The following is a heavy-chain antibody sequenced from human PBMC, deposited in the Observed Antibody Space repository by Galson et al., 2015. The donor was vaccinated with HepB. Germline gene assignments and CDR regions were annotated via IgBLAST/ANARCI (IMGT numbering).Heavy chain of an antibody. CDR3: ARGGDYGDWLFDY. V-gene: IGHV1-69*13. CDR2: IVPMFGAP. J-gene: IGHJ4*02. Sequence: SVKVSCKASGGTFNSYAFSWVRLAPGQGLEWMGGIVPMFGAPNYARKFQGRVTITADESTNTAYMELSSLRSEDTAVYYCARGGDYGDWLFDYWGQGTLVTVSS. D-gene: IGHD4-17*01. CDR1: GGTFNSYA.